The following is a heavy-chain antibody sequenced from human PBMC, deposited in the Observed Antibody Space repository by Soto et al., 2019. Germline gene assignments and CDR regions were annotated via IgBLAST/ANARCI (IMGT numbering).Heavy chain of an antibody. CDR2: IYYSGNT. CDR3: ARVLLRYSYGSSGYHLNY. V-gene: IGHV4-39*01. D-gene: IGHD3-22*01. J-gene: IGHJ4*02. CDR1: GDSISSTIYS. Sequence: SETLSLTCTVSGDSISSTIYSWGWIRQPPGKGLEWIGSIYYSGNTYYNPSLKSRVTISVDTSKNQFSLKLSSVTAADTAVYYCARVLLRYSYGSSGYHLNYLGQGTLVTVSS.